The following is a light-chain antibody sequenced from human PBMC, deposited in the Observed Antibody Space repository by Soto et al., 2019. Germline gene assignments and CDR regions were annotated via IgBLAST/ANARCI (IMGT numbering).Light chain of an antibody. J-gene: IGKJ4*01. CDR1: QSVSSSY. Sequence: MVLTQSPGTLSLSPGERATLSCRASQSVSSSYLAWYQQKPGQAPRLLIYGASSRATGIPDRFSGSGSGTDFTLTISRLEPEDFAVYSCQQDGSSPPLTFAAG. CDR2: GAS. CDR3: QQDGSSPPLT. V-gene: IGKV3-20*01.